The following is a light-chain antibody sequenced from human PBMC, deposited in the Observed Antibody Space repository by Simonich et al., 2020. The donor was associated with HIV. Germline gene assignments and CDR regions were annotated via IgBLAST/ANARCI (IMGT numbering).Light chain of an antibody. CDR1: QDIRNS. Sequence: DIQMTPSPSSLSASVGDRGTITCRASQDIRNSLAWFQQKPGKAPKLLLYDASTLQSAVPSRCSGSGSGSDYTLTISSLQPEDFATYFCQQYSRTPYTFGQGTKLEIK. CDR3: QQYSRTPYT. J-gene: IGKJ2*01. CDR2: DAS. V-gene: IGKV1-NL1*01.